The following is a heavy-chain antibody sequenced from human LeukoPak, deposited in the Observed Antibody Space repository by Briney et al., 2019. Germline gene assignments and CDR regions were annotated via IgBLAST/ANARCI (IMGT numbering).Heavy chain of an antibody. CDR1: GFTFSSYW. Sequence: PGGSLRLSCAASGFTFSSYWMSWVRQAPGKGLEWVANIRQDGSETYYVDSVKGRFTISRDNAKNSLYLQMNSLRAEDTAVYYCVRGEPSIAVAAVDYWGQGTLVTVSS. V-gene: IGHV3-7*04. J-gene: IGHJ4*02. CDR2: IRQDGSET. CDR3: VRGEPSIAVAAVDY. D-gene: IGHD6-19*01.